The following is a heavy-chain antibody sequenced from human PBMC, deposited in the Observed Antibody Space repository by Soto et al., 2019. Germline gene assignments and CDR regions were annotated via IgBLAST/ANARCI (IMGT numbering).Heavy chain of an antibody. J-gene: IGHJ6*02. V-gene: IGHV1-8*01. D-gene: IGHD1-1*01. CDR3: ARGVDAGVDV. CDR2: MSPNSGAT. CDR1: GYTFTTYD. Sequence: QVQLVQSGAEVTKPGALVKVSCRASGYTFTTYDINWVRQATGQGLAWMGWMSPNSGATGYAQKFQGRVTMTTDTSISTAYMELSNLRSEDTAIYYCARGVDAGVDVWGQGTTVTVSS.